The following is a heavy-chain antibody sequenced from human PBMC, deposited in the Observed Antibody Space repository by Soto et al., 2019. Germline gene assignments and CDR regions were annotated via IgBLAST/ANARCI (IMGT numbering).Heavy chain of an antibody. CDR2: VNHSGGI. J-gene: IGHJ4*02. CDR3: AGRNGYYSGIDY. CDR1: GGSFSGDY. Sequence: QVQLQQWGAGLLKPSETLSLTCVVYGGSFSGDYWSWIRQPPGKGLEWFGEVNHSGGIDYNPSLKSRVTISVDTSKNQFSLKLSSVTAADTAVYYCAGRNGYYSGIDYWGQGTLVTVSS. V-gene: IGHV4-34*02. D-gene: IGHD3-22*01.